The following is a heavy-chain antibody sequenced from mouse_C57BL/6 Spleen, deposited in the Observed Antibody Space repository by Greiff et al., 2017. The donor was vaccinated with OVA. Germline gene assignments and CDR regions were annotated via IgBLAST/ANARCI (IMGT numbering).Heavy chain of an antibody. J-gene: IGHJ2*01. CDR3: ARWGYGSSYDYFDY. CDR1: GYAFSSYW. Sequence: QVQLKQSGAELVKPGASVKISCKASGYAFSSYWMNWVKQRPGKGLEWIGQIYPGDGDTNYNGKFKGKATLTADKSSSTDYMQLSSLTSEDSAVYFCARWGYGSSYDYFDYWGKGTTLTVSA. V-gene: IGHV1-80*01. CDR2: IYPGDGDT. D-gene: IGHD1-1*01.